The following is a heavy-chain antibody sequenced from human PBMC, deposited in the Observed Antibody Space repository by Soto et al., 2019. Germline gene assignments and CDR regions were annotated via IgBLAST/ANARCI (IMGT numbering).Heavy chain of an antibody. Sequence: PFETLSLTCTVSGGSVSSGSYYWNWIRQPPGKGLEWIGYIYYSGSTNYNPSLKSRVTISVDTSKNQFSLKLSSVTAADTAVYYCASSSSWKTYFDYWGQGTLVTVSS. V-gene: IGHV4-61*01. D-gene: IGHD6-13*01. CDR3: ASSSSWKTYFDY. J-gene: IGHJ4*02. CDR2: IYYSGST. CDR1: GGSVSSGSYY.